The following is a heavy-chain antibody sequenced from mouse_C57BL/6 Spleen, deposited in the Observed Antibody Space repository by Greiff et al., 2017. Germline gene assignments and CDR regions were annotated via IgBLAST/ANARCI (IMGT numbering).Heavy chain of an antibody. CDR2: ISSGGSYT. V-gene: IGHV5-6*01. J-gene: IGHJ4*01. Sequence: EVHLVESGGDLVKPGGSLKLSCAASGFTFSSYGMSWVRQTPDKRLEWVATISSGGSYTYYPDSVKGRFTISRDNAKNTLYRQMSSLKSEDTAMYYCARRDDYDGYYYAMDYWGQGTSVTVSS. CDR3: ARRDDYDGYYYAMDY. CDR1: GFTFSSYG. D-gene: IGHD2-4*01.